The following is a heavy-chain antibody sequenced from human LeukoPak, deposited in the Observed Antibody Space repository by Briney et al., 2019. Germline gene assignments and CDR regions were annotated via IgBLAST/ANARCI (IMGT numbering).Heavy chain of an antibody. J-gene: IGHJ4*02. Sequence: PSETLSLTCAVYGGSFSGYYWSWIRQPPGKGLEWIGEINHSGSTNYNPSLKSRVTISVDTSKNQFSLKLSSVTAADTAVYYCASGHRYCSSTSCLLGRDYWGQGTLVTVSS. V-gene: IGHV4-34*01. D-gene: IGHD2-2*01. CDR3: ASGHRYCSSTSCLLGRDY. CDR1: GGSFSGYY. CDR2: INHSGST.